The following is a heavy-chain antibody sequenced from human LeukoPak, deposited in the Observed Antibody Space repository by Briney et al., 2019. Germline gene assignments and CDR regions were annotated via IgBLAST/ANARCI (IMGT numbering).Heavy chain of an antibody. CDR3: ARDNVLRFLEWPRGWFDP. J-gene: IGHJ5*02. D-gene: IGHD3-3*01. CDR1: GGSFSGYY. Sequence: SETLSLTCAVYGGSFSGYYWSWIRQPPGKGLEWIGETNHSGSTNYNPSLKSRVTISVVTSKNQFSLKLSSVTAADTAVYYCARDNVLRFLEWPRGWFDPWGQGTLVTVSS. CDR2: TNHSGST. V-gene: IGHV4-34*01.